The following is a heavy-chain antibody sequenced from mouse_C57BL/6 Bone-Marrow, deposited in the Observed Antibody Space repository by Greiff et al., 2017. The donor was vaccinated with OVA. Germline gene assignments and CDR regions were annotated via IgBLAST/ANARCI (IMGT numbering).Heavy chain of an antibody. CDR2: ISDGGSYT. J-gene: IGHJ1*03. CDR1: GFTFSSYA. Sequence: EVHLVESGGGLVKPGGSLKLSCAASGFTFSSYAMSWVRQTPEKRLEWVATISDGGSYTYYPDNVKGRFTISRDNAKNNLYLQMSHLKSEDTAMYYCARGSSYVGYFDVWGTGTTVTVSS. V-gene: IGHV5-4*01. CDR3: ARGSSYVGYFDV. D-gene: IGHD1-1*01.